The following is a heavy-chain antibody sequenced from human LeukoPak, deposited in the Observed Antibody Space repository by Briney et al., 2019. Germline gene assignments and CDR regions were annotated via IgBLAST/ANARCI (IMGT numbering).Heavy chain of an antibody. CDR2: IHTSGNT. D-gene: IGHD5-18*01. Sequence: SETLSLTCTVSGGSISSGSYCWSWIRQPAGTGLEWIGHIHTSGNTNYNSSLKSRVTISVDTSKNQFSLKLSSVTAADTAVYYCARHLRGYSYGYYFDYWGQGTLVTVSS. J-gene: IGHJ4*02. CDR3: ARHLRGYSYGYYFDY. V-gene: IGHV4-61*09. CDR1: GGSISSGSYC.